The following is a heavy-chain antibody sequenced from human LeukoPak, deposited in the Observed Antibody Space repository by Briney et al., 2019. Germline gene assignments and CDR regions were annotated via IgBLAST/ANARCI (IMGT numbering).Heavy chain of an antibody. D-gene: IGHD2-2*02. CDR2: INPSGGSA. CDR1: GYTFTSYD. CDR3: ARDKRTVVVPAAISEYYYYYMDV. V-gene: IGHV1-46*01. Sequence: ASVKVSCKASGYTFTSYDINWVRQAPGQGLEWMGIINPSGGSASYAQKFQGRVTMTRDTSTSTVYMELSSLRSEDTAVYYCARDKRTVVVPAAISEYYYYYMDVWGKGTTVTVSS. J-gene: IGHJ6*03.